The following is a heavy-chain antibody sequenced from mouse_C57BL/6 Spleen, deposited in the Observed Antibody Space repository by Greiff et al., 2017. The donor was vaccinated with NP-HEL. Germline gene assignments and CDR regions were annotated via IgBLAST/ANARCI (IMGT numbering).Heavy chain of an antibody. D-gene: IGHD1-1*01. CDR2: IDPSDSYT. CDR3: ARRDYYGSSLWYFDV. V-gene: IGHV1-69*01. J-gene: IGHJ1*03. Sequence: VQLQQPGAELVMPGASVKLSCKASGYTFTSYWMHWVKQRPGQGLEWIGEIDPSDSYTNYNQKFKGKSTLTVDKSSSTAYMQLSSLTSEDSAVYYGARRDYYGSSLWYFDVWGTGTTVTVSS. CDR1: GYTFTSYW.